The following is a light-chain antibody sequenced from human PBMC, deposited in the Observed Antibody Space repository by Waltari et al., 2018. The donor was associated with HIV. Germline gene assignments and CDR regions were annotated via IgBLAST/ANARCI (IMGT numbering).Light chain of an antibody. CDR1: ALAKKY. CDR2: EDN. J-gene: IGLJ3*02. V-gene: IGLV3-10*01. CDR3: YSTDSSGNHWV. Sequence: SYELTQPPSVSVSPGQTARISCSGDALAKKYVYWYQQMSGQAPVLVIYEDNKRPSGIPDKFSGSSSGTMATLTINGAREVDDAYYYCYSTDSSGNHWVFGGGTKLTVL.